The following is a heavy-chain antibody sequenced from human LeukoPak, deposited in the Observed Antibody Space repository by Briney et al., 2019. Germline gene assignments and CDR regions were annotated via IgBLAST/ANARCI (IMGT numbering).Heavy chain of an antibody. V-gene: IGHV4-59*08. CDR3: ARLGIAAAADWFDP. Sequence: SETLSLTCTVSGGSISSCYWSWIRQPPGKGLEWIGYIYYSGNTNYNPSLKSRVTISIDTSKNQFSLKLSSVTAADTAVYYCARLGIAAAADWFDPWGQGTLVTVSS. CDR2: IYYSGNT. D-gene: IGHD6-25*01. CDR1: GGSISSCY. J-gene: IGHJ5*02.